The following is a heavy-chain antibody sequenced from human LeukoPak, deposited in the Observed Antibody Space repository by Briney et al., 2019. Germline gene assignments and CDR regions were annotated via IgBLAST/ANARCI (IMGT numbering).Heavy chain of an antibody. V-gene: IGHV3-48*03. D-gene: IGHD4-17*01. CDR3: ARDVDYGDYSPADAFDI. J-gene: IGHJ3*02. CDR1: GFTFSSYE. CDR2: TSSSGSTI. Sequence: GGSLRLSCAASGFTFSSYEMNWVRQAPGKGLEWVSYTSSSGSTIYYADSVKGRFTISRDNAKNSLYLQMNSLRSEDTAVYYCARDVDYGDYSPADAFDIWGQGTMVTVSS.